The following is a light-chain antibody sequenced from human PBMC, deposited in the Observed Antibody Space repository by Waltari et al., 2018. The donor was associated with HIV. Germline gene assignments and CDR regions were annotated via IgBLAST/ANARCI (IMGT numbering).Light chain of an antibody. CDR3: QQNSRTPYT. CDR1: QSISIY. CDR2: GAS. V-gene: IGKV1-39*01. Sequence: DIQMTQSPSSLSASVGDRVTIPCRASQSISIYLNWYQQKPGKAPNLLIFGASTLQSGVPSRFSGSGSGTDFTVTINSLQPEDSATYYCQQNSRTPYTFGQGTKLEIK. J-gene: IGKJ2*01.